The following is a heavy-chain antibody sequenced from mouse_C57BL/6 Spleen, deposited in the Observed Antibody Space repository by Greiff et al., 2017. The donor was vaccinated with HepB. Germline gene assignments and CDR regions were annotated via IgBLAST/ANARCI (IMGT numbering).Heavy chain of an antibody. D-gene: IGHD2-5*01. CDR1: GYTFTDYN. CDR3: DRGAYYSNSRFAY. Sequence: EVQLQQSGPELVKPGASVKMSCKASGYTFTDYNMHWVKQSHGKSLEWIGYINPNNGGTSYNQKFKGKATLTVNKSSSTAYMELRSLTSEDSAVYYCDRGAYYSNSRFAYWGQGTLVTVSA. V-gene: IGHV1-22*01. CDR2: INPNNGGT. J-gene: IGHJ3*01.